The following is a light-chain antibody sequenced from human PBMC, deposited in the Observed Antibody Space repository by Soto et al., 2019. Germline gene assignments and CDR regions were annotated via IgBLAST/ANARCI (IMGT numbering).Light chain of an antibody. J-gene: IGKJ5*01. CDR1: QSLVHNDTNTY. V-gene: IGKV2-24*01. CDR3: QQYNNWPPIT. Sequence: DIVMTQTPLSSPVTLGQPASISCRSSQSLVHNDTNTYLSWHQQRPGQPPRLLVYKISNRFSGVPDRFSGSGAGTDFTLKISSLQSEDFAVYYCQQYNNWPPITFGQGTRLEIK. CDR2: KIS.